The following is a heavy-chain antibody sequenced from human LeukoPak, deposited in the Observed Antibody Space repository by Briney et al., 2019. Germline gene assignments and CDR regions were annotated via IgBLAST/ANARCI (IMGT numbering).Heavy chain of an antibody. Sequence: GGSLRLSCAASGFTFSSYAMPWVRQAPGKGLEWVAVISYDGSNKYYADSVKGRFTISRDNSKNTLYLQMNSLRAEDTAVYYCARGNYDILTAVGYWGQGTLVTVSS. CDR2: ISYDGSNK. CDR3: ARGNYDILTAVGY. J-gene: IGHJ4*02. D-gene: IGHD3-9*01. CDR1: GFTFSSYA. V-gene: IGHV3-30-3*01.